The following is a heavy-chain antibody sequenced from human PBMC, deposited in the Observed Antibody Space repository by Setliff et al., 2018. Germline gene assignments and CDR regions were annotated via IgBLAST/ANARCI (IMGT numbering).Heavy chain of an antibody. CDR2: IYYDGRT. Sequence: SETLSLTCSVSGGSISRSSYYWTWIRQPPGKGLEWIASIYYDGRTFAHPSVRGRVTLSEDTSKNHFSLRMTSVTAADTAMYYCARDQCRNSGGLYRGGQGTLVTVSA. V-gene: IGHV4-39*07. J-gene: IGHJ4*02. CDR1: GGSISRSSYY. CDR3: ARDQCRNSGGLYR. D-gene: IGHD1-7*01.